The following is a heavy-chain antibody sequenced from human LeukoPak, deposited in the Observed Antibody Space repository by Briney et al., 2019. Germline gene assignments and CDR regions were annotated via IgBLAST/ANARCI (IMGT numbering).Heavy chain of an antibody. CDR2: IMPMFATT. D-gene: IGHD2-2*02. J-gene: IGHJ4*02. Sequence: SVKVSCKASGGIFSTYAISWVRQAPGQGLEWMGGIMPMFATTNYAQRFRDRVTITADKATTTAYYCARGVRFVADCPSSTCYTPDFWGQGTLVTVSS. CDR3: CYTPDF. CDR1: GGIFSTYA. V-gene: IGHV1-69*06.